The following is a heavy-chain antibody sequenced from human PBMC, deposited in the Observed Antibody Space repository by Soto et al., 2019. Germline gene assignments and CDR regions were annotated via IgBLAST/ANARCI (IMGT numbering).Heavy chain of an antibody. D-gene: IGHD2-2*02. J-gene: IGHJ4*01. CDR3: VRGTNCITTTTCYRYFDF. V-gene: IGHV4-30-4*01. CDR1: GVTITTDLDY. Sequence: PSETLSLTGTGSGVTITTDLDYWGWFSQPPGNGLEWIGYIYYDGSRYYNPSLKSPVDISMDSSQNQFSLRLDSVTGADTAIYYCVRGTNCITTTTCYRYFDFWGRGTLVTVSS. CDR2: IYYDGSR.